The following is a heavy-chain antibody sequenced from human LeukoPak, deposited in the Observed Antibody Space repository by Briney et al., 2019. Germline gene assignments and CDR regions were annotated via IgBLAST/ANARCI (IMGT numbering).Heavy chain of an antibody. V-gene: IGHV1-2*02. CDR3: AREGNSYGYSLDF. CDR2: INPNSGGT. Sequence: GASVKVSCKASVYTFTDYYIHWVRQAPGQGLEWMGWINPNSGGTKYAQKFQGRVTMTRDASIGTAYMELSSLRSDDTAVYYCAREGNSYGYSLDFWGQGTLVTVSS. J-gene: IGHJ4*02. D-gene: IGHD5-18*01. CDR1: VYTFTDYY.